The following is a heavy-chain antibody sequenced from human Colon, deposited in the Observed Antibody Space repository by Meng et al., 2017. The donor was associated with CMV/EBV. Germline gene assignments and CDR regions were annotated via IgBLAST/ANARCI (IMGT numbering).Heavy chain of an antibody. CDR2: ISGRGATT. CDR1: GFSFNSYA. Sequence: EGQLFGSGGDVLQQWAYLRLSCVASGFSFNSYAMCLVRPPPGKGLEWVATISGRGATTYYADSLEGRFSIARDNSKNTLFLQMDSVRAEDTAVFYCARDGVIGPFDFWGQGTLVTVSS. V-gene: IGHV3-23*01. J-gene: IGHJ4*02. D-gene: IGHD2-8*01. CDR3: ARDGVIGPFDF.